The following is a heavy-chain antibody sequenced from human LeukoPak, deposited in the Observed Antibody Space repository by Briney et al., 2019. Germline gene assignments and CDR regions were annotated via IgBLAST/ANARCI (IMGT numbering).Heavy chain of an antibody. V-gene: IGHV3-23*01. CDR1: GFTFSSYA. J-gene: IGHJ4*02. Sequence: GGSLRLSCAASGFTFSSYAMSWVRQTPARGLEWVSSLKGTGEKFYADSVKGRFTLSRDDSRNTVYLQLNNLRVDDTAVYYCAKGYCSGGSCYYFDYWGQGTLVTVSS. CDR3: AKGYCSGGSCYYFDY. CDR2: LKGTGEK. D-gene: IGHD2-15*01.